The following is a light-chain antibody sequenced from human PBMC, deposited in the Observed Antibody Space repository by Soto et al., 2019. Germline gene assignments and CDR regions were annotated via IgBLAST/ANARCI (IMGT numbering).Light chain of an antibody. V-gene: IGKV3-20*01. CDR1: QSVSSSY. CDR3: QQYAYSPRA. CDR2: GAS. Sequence: EIVLTQSPGTLSLSPGERATLSCRASQSVSSSYLAWYHQKPGQAPSLLTYGASSRATGIPDGFSGRGSGTDFPVTISRLEPEDFAVYSCQQYAYSPRALGRGTKLEIK. J-gene: IGKJ2*01.